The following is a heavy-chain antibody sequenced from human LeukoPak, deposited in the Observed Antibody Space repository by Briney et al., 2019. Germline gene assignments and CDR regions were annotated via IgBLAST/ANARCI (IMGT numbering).Heavy chain of an antibody. J-gene: IGHJ4*02. CDR1: GFTFSSYW. CDR2: MNQDGSEK. Sequence: GGSLRLSCAASGFTFSSYWMGWVRQAPGKGLEWVANMNQDGSEKYYVDPVKGRFTISRDNAKNSLYLQMNSLRAEDTAVYYCARDSGTHVNWGQGTLVTVSS. CDR3: ARDSGTHVN. D-gene: IGHD2/OR15-2a*01. V-gene: IGHV3-7*05.